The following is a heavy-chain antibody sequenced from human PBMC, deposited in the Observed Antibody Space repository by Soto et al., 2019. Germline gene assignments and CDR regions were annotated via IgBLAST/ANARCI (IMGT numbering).Heavy chain of an antibody. V-gene: IGHV1-18*01. J-gene: IGHJ4*02. CDR1: GYTFTSYG. CDR2: ISAYSGNT. D-gene: IGHD3-22*01. CDR3: ARADYYDSSGFYYDC. Sequence: GASVKVSCKASGYTFTSYGISWVRQAPGQGLEWMGMISAYSGNTNYVQKFQGRITMTRDTSTSTVYMELSSLRSEDTAVYFCARADYYDSSGFYYDCWGQGSLVTVSS.